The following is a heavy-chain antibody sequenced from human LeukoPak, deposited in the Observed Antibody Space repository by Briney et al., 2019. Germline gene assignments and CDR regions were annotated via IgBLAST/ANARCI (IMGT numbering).Heavy chain of an antibody. CDR3: ARDITNLLNWFDP. D-gene: IGHD1-14*01. CDR2: ISSSGSTI. CDR1: GFTFSDYY. Sequence: PGGSLRLSCAASGFTFSDYYMSWIRQAPGKGLEWVSYISSSGSTIYYADSVKGRFTISRDNAKNSLYLQMHSLTAEDTAVYYCARDITNLLNWFDPWGQGTLVTVSS. J-gene: IGHJ5*02. V-gene: IGHV3-11*01.